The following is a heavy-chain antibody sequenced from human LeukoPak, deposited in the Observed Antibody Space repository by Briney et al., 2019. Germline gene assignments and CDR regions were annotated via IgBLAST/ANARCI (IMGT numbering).Heavy chain of an antibody. D-gene: IGHD3-10*01. CDR2: IYTSGST. V-gene: IGHV4-4*07. CDR3: ASTRFLWFGESTPLDAFDI. J-gene: IGHJ3*02. Sequence: SETLSLTCTVSGGSISSYYWSWIRQPAGKGLEWIGRIYTSGSTNYNPSLKSRVTMSVDTSKNQFFLKLSSVTAADTAVYYCASTRFLWFGESTPLDAFDIWGQGTMVTVSS. CDR1: GGSISSYY.